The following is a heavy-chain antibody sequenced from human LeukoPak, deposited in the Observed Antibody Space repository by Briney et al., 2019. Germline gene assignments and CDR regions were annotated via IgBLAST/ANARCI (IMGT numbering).Heavy chain of an antibody. J-gene: IGHJ6*03. CDR2: INPNSGGT. CDR1: GYTFTGYY. CDR3: ASTIAVAGTVSYYMDV. V-gene: IGHV1-2*02. D-gene: IGHD6-19*01. Sequence: PQASVKVSCKASGYTFTGYYMHWVRQAPGQGLEWMGWINPNSGGTNYAKKFQGRVTMTRDTSISTAYMELSRLRSDDTAVYYCASTIAVAGTVSYYMDVWGKGTTVTVSS.